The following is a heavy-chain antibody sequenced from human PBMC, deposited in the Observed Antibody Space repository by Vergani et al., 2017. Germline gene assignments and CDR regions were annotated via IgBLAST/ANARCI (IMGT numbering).Heavy chain of an antibody. Sequence: QLQLQESGPGLVKPSETLSLTCTVSGGSISSSSYYWGWIRQPPGKGLEWIGSIYFIGSTYYNPSLKSRVTISVDMSKNQLSLKLSSVTAADTAVYYCARRGAIYGYFDHWGQGTQVTVSS. CDR3: ARRGAIYGYFDH. V-gene: IGHV4-39*01. D-gene: IGHD2/OR15-2a*01. CDR2: IYFIGST. J-gene: IGHJ4*02. CDR1: GGSISSSSYY.